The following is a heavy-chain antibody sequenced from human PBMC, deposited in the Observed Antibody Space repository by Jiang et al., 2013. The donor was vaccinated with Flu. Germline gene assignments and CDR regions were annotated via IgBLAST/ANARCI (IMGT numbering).Heavy chain of an antibody. J-gene: IGHJ4*02. V-gene: IGHV3-30*18. Sequence: AVISYDGSNKYYADSVKGRFTISRDNSKNTLYLQMNSLRAEDTAVYYCAKDNDYYGSGNNFDYWGQGTLVTVSS. CDR3: AKDNDYYGSGNNFDY. CDR2: ISYDGSNK. D-gene: IGHD3-10*01.